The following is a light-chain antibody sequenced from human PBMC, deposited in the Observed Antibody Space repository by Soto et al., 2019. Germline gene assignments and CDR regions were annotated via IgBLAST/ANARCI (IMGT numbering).Light chain of an antibody. J-gene: IGKJ3*01. Sequence: PGDRVTLSCRASQSVSSSYLTLYQQKPGQAPRLLIYGASTRATSIPARFSGSGSGTDFTLTISSLQPEDFAVYYCQQDYTRFTFGPGTKVDIK. CDR2: GAS. CDR3: QQDYTRFT. V-gene: IGKV3D-7*01. CDR1: QSVSSSY.